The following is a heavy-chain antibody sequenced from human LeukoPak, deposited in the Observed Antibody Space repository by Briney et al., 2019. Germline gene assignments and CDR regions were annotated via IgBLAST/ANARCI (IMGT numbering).Heavy chain of an antibody. D-gene: IGHD6-19*01. CDR1: GFTVTSNY. Sequence: PGGSLRVSCAASGFTVTSNYMSWVRQAPGKGLEWVAVVYAGGSTYHADFVKGRFTISRDNSKNTLYLQMNSLRAEDTAVYYCASDSSGWYDGALGYWGQGTLVTVSS. CDR3: ASDSSGWYDGALGY. V-gene: IGHV3-66*01. CDR2: VYAGGST. J-gene: IGHJ4*02.